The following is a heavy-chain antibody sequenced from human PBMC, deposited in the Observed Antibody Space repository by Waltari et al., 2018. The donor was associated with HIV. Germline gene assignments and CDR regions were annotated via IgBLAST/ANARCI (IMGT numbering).Heavy chain of an antibody. CDR1: GSNFNIAW. J-gene: IGHJ4*02. V-gene: IGHV3-15*01. CDR3: STMGGFPSFDY. D-gene: IGHD3-16*01. Sequence: EVQLVESGGGLVKPGGSLRLSCAASGSNFNIAWMSWVRQAPGKGLEWVGRIKSESHGWTTDFAAPVKGRFTISRDDSKNTVSLQMNSLKTEDTAVYFCSTMGGFPSFDYWGQGTLVTVSS. CDR2: IKSESHGWTT.